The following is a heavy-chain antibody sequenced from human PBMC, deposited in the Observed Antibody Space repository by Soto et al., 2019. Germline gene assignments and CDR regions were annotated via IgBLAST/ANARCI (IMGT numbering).Heavy chain of an antibody. CDR1: GFSFGGAA. CDR2: MRSKANSYAT. CDR3: GRQDSDFYNVSPRDYLDV. J-gene: IGHJ6*03. D-gene: IGHD3-3*01. V-gene: IGHV3-73*01. Sequence: EVHLVESGGGLVQPGGCLKLSCAASGFSFGGAAMHWVRQASGKRLEWLGRMRSKANSYATAYAASVKGRFTISRYDSANTEYLQMDSLKTEDTAVYYCGRQDSDFYNVSPRDYLDVWGKGTTVTVSS.